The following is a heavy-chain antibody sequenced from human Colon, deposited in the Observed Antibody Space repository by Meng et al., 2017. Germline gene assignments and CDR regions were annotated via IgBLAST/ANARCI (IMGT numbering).Heavy chain of an antibody. J-gene: IGHJ4*02. D-gene: IGHD3-22*01. V-gene: IGHV3-74*01. CDR2: INSDGSIT. Sequence: GESLKISCAASGFTFSSYWMNWVRQAPGEGLVWVSRINSDGSITNYADFVKGRFTISRDNAKNTLYLQMNSLRAEDTAVYYCARVNYDSSGYYPRVHYFDYWGQGTLVTVSS. CDR3: ARVNYDSSGYYPRVHYFDY. CDR1: GFTFSSYW.